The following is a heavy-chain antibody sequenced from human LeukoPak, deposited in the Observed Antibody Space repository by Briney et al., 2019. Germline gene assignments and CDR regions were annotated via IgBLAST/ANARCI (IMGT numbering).Heavy chain of an antibody. J-gene: IGHJ6*03. D-gene: IGHD4-11*01. CDR3: ARSPRDYSNHYYYYMDV. CDR2: IYPGDSDT. Sequence: PGESLKISCKGSGYSFTSYWIGWVRQMPGKGLEWMGIIYPGDSDTRYSPSFQGQVTISADKSISTAYLRWSSLKASDTAMYYCARSPRDYSNHYYYYMDVWGKGTTVTVSS. V-gene: IGHV5-51*01. CDR1: GYSFTSYW.